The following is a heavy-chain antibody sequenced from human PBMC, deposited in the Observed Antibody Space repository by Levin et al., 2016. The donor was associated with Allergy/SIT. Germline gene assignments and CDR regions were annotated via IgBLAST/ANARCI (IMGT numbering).Heavy chain of an antibody. V-gene: IGHV4-34*01. CDR2: INHSGLT. CDR1: DGSFRGYY. D-gene: IGHD2-21*01. J-gene: IGHJ5*02. Sequence: SETLSLTCAVYDGSFRGYYWSWIRQFPGKGLEYIGEINHSGLTNYSPSFRSRVTLSVDPANYQIHLKMTSVTAADTAIYYCAKVGSGLWSGATNWFDPWGQGTPVTVSS. CDR3: AKVGSGLWSGATNWFDP.